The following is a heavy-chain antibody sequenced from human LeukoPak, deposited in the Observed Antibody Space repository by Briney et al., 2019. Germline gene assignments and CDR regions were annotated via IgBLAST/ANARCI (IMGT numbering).Heavy chain of an antibody. Sequence: KSSQTLSLTCTASGGSISSGSYYWSWIRQPAGKGLEWIGRIYSSGSTNYNPSLKSRVTISLDTSKNQFSLKLSSVTAADTAVYYCARDRPRFSIEMAPSLPDYWGQGTLVTISS. V-gene: IGHV4-61*02. D-gene: IGHD5-24*01. CDR1: GGSISSGSYY. J-gene: IGHJ4*02. CDR2: IYSSGST. CDR3: ARDRPRFSIEMAPSLPDY.